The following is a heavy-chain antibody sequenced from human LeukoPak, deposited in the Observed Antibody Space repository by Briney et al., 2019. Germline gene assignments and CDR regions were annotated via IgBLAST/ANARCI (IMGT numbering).Heavy chain of an antibody. CDR2: IYTSGST. J-gene: IGHJ3*02. CDR1: GDSISTSNSY. D-gene: IGHD5-12*01. Sequence: SETLSLTCTVSGDSISTSNSYWGWIRQPPGKGLEWIGRIYTSGSTNYNPSLKSRVTISVDPSKNQFSLKLSSVTAADTAVYYCARDLLHRGYAFDIWGQGSMVTVSS. CDR3: ARDLLHRGYAFDI. V-gene: IGHV4-39*07.